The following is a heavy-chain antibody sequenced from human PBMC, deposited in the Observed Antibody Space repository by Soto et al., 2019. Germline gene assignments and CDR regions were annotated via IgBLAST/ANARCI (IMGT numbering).Heavy chain of an antibody. CDR3: AVSPEFDYGDYFDAFEI. CDR1: GYTLTELS. CDR2: FDPEDGET. D-gene: IGHD4-17*01. V-gene: IGHV1-24*01. J-gene: IGHJ3*02. Sequence: ASVKVSCKVSGYTLTELSMHWVRQAPGKGLEWMGGFDPEDGETIYAQKFQGRVTMTEDTSTDTAYMELSSLRSEDTAVYYCAVSPEFDYGDYFDAFEIWGQGTMVTVSS.